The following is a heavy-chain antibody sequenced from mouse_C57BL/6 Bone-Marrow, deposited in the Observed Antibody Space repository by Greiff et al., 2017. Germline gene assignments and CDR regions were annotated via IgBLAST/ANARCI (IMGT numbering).Heavy chain of an antibody. Sequence: VQLQQPGAELVKPGASVTMSCKASGYTFTSYWITWVKQRPGQGLEWIGDIYPGSGSTNYNEKFKSKATLTVETSSSTAYMQLSSLTSADSAVYYCAPLYGNYPYYAMDYWGQGTSVTVSS. D-gene: IGHD2-1*01. V-gene: IGHV1-55*01. CDR3: APLYGNYPYYAMDY. J-gene: IGHJ4*01. CDR1: GYTFTSYW. CDR2: IYPGSGST.